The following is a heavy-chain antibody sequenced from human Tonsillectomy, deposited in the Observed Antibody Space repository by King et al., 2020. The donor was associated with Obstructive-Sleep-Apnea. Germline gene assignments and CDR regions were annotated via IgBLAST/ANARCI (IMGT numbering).Heavy chain of an antibody. CDR2: IYYSGST. V-gene: IGHV4-59*08. D-gene: IGHD6-19*01. CDR1: GGSISSYY. J-gene: IGHJ4*02. Sequence: VQLQESGPGLVKPSETLSLTCTVSGGSISSYYWSWIRQPPGKGLAWIGYIYYSGSTNYNPSLKSRVTISVDTSKNQFSLKLSSVTAADTAVYYCARGGIAVAGVPFDYWGQGTLVTVSS. CDR3: ARGGIAVAGVPFDY.